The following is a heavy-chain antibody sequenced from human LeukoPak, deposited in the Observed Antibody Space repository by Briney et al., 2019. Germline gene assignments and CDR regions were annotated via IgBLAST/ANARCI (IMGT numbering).Heavy chain of an antibody. D-gene: IGHD3-10*01. V-gene: IGHV1-8*01. CDR3: ARDSEFGAFDI. CDR1: GYTFSSND. CDR2: MNPHSGNT. Sequence: ASVKVSCKASGYTFSSNDINWVRQATGQGLEWMGWMNPHSGNTGYAQKFQGRVTITRNSSISTAYMELSSLRSEDTAVYYCARDSEFGAFDIWGQGTMVTVSS. J-gene: IGHJ3*02.